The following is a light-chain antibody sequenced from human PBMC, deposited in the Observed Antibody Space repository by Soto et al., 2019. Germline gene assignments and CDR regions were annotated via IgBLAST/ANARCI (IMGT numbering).Light chain of an antibody. CDR1: QSINTY. CDR2: DAS. J-gene: IGKJ5*01. Sequence: ENVLTQSPATPSLSPGEGATLSCRASQSINTYLAWYQQKPGQAPRLLIYDASKRATGIPARFSGSGSGTNFTLTISSLEPEDFAVYYCQQRRSWQVTFGQGTRLEI. CDR3: QQRRSWQVT. V-gene: IGKV3D-11*02.